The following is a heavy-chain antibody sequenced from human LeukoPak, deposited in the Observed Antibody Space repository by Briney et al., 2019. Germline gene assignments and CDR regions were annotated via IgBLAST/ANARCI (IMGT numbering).Heavy chain of an antibody. J-gene: IGHJ4*02. Sequence: PGGSLRLSCAASGFTFSSYGMHWVRQAPGKGLEWVAFIRYDGSNKYYADSVKGRFTISRDNSKNTLYLQMNSLRAEDTAVYYCASSEAIAARPFDYWGQGTLVTVSS. D-gene: IGHD6-6*01. CDR3: ASSEAIAARPFDY. CDR2: IRYDGSNK. V-gene: IGHV3-30*02. CDR1: GFTFSSYG.